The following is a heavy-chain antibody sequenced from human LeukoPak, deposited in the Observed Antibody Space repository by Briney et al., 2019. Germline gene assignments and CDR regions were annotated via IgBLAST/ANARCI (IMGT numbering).Heavy chain of an antibody. D-gene: IGHD6-19*01. J-gene: IGHJ4*02. CDR2: ISNSGGNT. CDR1: GFTFSSYA. Sequence: GGSLRLSCPASGFTFSSYAMSWVSQAPEKGLEWVSVISNSGGNTYYADSVKGRFTISRDNSKNTLYVQMNSLRAEDTAVYYCAKGTVAGTPRSFDYWGQGTLVTVSS. V-gene: IGHV3-23*01. CDR3: AKGTVAGTPRSFDY.